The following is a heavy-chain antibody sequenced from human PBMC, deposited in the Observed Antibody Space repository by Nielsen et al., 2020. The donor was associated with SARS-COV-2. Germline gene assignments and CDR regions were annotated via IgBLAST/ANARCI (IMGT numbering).Heavy chain of an antibody. V-gene: IGHV3-20*04. CDR2: INWNGGST. Sequence: GESLKISCAASGFTFDDYGMSWVRQAPGKGLEWVSGINWNGGSTGYADSVKGRSTISRDNAKNSLYLQMNSLRAEDTALYYCARAIAAAGLTLDAFDIWGQGTMVTVSS. J-gene: IGHJ3*02. D-gene: IGHD6-13*01. CDR1: GFTFDDYG. CDR3: ARAIAAAGLTLDAFDI.